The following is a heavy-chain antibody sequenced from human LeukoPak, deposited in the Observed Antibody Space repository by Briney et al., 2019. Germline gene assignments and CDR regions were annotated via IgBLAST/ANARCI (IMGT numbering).Heavy chain of an antibody. CDR1: GFTFDDYG. J-gene: IGHJ4*02. Sequence: PGGSLRLSCAASGFTFDDYGMSWVRQAPGKGLEWVSGINWDGGSTGYADSVKGRFTISRDNAKNSLYLQMNSLRAEDTALYYCARDPPAGVTKHFDYWGQGTLVTVSS. CDR2: INWDGGST. CDR3: ARDPPAGVTKHFDY. D-gene: IGHD4-17*01. V-gene: IGHV3-20*04.